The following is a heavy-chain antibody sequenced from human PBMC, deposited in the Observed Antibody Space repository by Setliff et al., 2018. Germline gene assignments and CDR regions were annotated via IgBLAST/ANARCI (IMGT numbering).Heavy chain of an antibody. V-gene: IGHV1-18*01. Sequence: ASVKVSCKASGYTFTSYGISWVRQAPGQGLEWMGWISAYNGNTNYAQKLQGRVTMTTDTSTSTAYMVLRSLRSDDTAVYYCATGGQINYNFWSGYGVDYYMDVWGKGTTVTVSS. CDR1: GYTFTSYG. J-gene: IGHJ6*03. CDR2: ISAYNGNT. CDR3: ATGGQINYNFWSGYGVDYYMDV. D-gene: IGHD3-3*01.